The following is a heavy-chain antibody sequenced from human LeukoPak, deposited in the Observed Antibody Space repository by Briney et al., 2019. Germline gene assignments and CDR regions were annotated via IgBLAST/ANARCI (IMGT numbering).Heavy chain of an antibody. V-gene: IGHV3-33*06. CDR2: IYYDGNNK. CDR3: AKSPPEQQLAPYYFDY. D-gene: IGHD6-13*01. J-gene: IGHJ4*02. CDR1: GFTFRNYG. Sequence: GTSLRLSCTASGFTFRNYGMHWVRQAPGKGLEWVAVIYYDGNNKYYGDSVKGRFTISRDNSKNTLYLQLNSLRAEDTAVYYCAKSPPEQQLAPYYFDYWGQGTLVTVSS.